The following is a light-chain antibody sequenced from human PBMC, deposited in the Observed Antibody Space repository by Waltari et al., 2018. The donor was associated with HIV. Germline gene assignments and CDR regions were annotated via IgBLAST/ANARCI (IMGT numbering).Light chain of an antibody. CDR3: QQSYSSPLT. CDR1: QTVTNK. J-gene: IGKJ3*01. Sequence: DIQMAQSPSLLSASVGDSVSITCRASQTVTNKVNLYQQKPGKAPQVLIYDASTLQSGVPSRFRGGGSGTDFTLTITSLQLDDFATYFCQQSYSSPLTFGPGTKVDIK. V-gene: IGKV1-39*01. CDR2: DAS.